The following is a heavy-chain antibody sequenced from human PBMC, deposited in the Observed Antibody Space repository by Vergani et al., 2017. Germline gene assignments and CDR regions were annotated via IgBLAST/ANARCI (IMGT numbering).Heavy chain of an antibody. J-gene: IGHJ4*02. CDR1: GDTFTSYA. V-gene: IGHV1-3*01. Sequence: QVQLVQSGAEVKKPGASVKVSCKASGDTFTSYAMHWVRQAPGQRLEWMGWINAGNGNTKYSQKFQGRVTITRETSASTAYMELSSLRSEDTAVYYCARYFVADSSGYYYLDYWGQGPLVTVSS. CDR2: INAGNGNT. CDR3: ARYFVADSSGYYYLDY. D-gene: IGHD3-22*01.